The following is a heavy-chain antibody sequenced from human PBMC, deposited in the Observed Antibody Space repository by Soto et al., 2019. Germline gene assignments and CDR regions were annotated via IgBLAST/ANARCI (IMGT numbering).Heavy chain of an antibody. CDR2: ISGSGDST. D-gene: IGHD6-19*01. Sequence: EVQLLESGGGLVQPGGSLRLSCAASGFTFSSYAMSWVRQAPGKGLEWVSGISGSGDSTYYADSVKGRFTISRDNSKKTEYLQMNSLGAEDTAVYYCANGVPGIAVAGTVYFQHWGQGTLVTVSS. CDR1: GFTFSSYA. J-gene: IGHJ1*01. V-gene: IGHV3-23*01. CDR3: ANGVPGIAVAGTVYFQH.